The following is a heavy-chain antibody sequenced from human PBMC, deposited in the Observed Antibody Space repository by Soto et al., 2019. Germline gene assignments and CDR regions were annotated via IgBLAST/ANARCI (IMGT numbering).Heavy chain of an antibody. D-gene: IGHD2-2*01. Sequence: QVQLVQSGAEVKKPGASVKVSCKASGYTFTGYYMHWVRQAPGQGLEWMGWINPNSGGTNYAQKFQGWVTMTRDTSISTAYMELSRLRSDDTAVYYCARSIVVVPAAIGNWYFDLWGRGTLVTVSS. CDR2: INPNSGGT. J-gene: IGHJ2*01. V-gene: IGHV1-2*04. CDR3: ARSIVVVPAAIGNWYFDL. CDR1: GYTFTGYY.